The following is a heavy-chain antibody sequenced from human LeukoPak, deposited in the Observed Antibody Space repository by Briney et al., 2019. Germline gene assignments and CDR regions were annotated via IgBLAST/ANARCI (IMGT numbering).Heavy chain of an antibody. Sequence: GGSLRLSCAASGFTFSYYAMSWVRQAPGKGLEWVSAISGSGDSTYYADSVKGRFTISRDNSKNTLYLQMNSLRAEDTAVYYCARGAQHGGKPYYYYYYMDVWGKGTTVTISS. J-gene: IGHJ6*03. V-gene: IGHV3-23*01. CDR3: ARGAQHGGKPYYYYYYMDV. CDR1: GFTFSYYA. CDR2: ISGSGDST. D-gene: IGHD4-23*01.